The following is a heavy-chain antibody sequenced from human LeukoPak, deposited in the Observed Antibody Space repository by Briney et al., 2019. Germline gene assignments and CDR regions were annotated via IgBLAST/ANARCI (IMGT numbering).Heavy chain of an antibody. Sequence: GRSLRLSCAASGFTFSSYAMHWVRQAPGKGLEWVAVISYDGSNKYYADSVKGRFTISRDNSKNALYLQMNYVRAEDTAAYYCAKGASYYAFDPWGQGTQVTVSS. V-gene: IGHV3-30-3*01. CDR2: ISYDGSNK. D-gene: IGHD3-10*01. CDR1: GFTFSSYA. CDR3: AKGASYYAFDP. J-gene: IGHJ5*02.